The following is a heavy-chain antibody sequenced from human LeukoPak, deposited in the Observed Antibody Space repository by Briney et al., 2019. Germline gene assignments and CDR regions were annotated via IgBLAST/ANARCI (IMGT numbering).Heavy chain of an antibody. V-gene: IGHV4-39*07. CDR3: ARAVEGGYSSSSWGYYYYMDV. J-gene: IGHJ6*03. Sequence: SETLSLTCTVSGGSISSSSYYWGWIRQPPGKGLEWIGSIYYSGSTYYNPSLKSRVTISVDTSKNQFSLKLSSVTAADTAVYYCARAVEGGYSSSSWGYYYYMDVWGKGTTVTVSS. CDR1: GGSISSSSYY. D-gene: IGHD6-6*01. CDR2: IYYSGST.